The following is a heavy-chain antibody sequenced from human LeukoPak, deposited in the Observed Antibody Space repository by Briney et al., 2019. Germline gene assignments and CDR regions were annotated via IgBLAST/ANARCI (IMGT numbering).Heavy chain of an antibody. CDR2: IYYSGST. CDR3: AKAPDIVVVTVLDY. J-gene: IGHJ4*02. CDR1: GGSISSYY. D-gene: IGHD2-21*02. Sequence: PSETLSLTCTVSGGSISSYYWSWIRQPPGKGLEWIGYIYYSGSTNYNPSLKSRVTISVDTSKNQFSLKLSSVTAADTAVYYCAKAPDIVVVTVLDYWGQGTLVTVSS. V-gene: IGHV4-59*08.